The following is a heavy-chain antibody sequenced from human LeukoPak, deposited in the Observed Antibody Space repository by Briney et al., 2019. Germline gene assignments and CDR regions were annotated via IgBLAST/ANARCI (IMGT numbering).Heavy chain of an antibody. J-gene: IGHJ4*02. D-gene: IGHD4-23*01. CDR1: GGSISSYY. V-gene: IGHV4-34*01. CDR3: ARLEERWFFDY. CDR2: INHSGST. Sequence: PSETLSLTCTVSGGSISSYYWSWIRQPPGKGLEWIGEINHSGSTNYNPSLKSRVTISVDTSKNQFSLKLSSVTAADTAVYYCARLEERWFFDYWGQGTLVTVSS.